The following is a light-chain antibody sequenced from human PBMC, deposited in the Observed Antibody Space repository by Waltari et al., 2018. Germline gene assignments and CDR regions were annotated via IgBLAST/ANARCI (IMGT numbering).Light chain of an antibody. CDR2: GNN. Sequence: QSVLTHPPSTSGTPGLRITISSSGGHSNIRSNTVNWYLQLPGTAPKLLIFGNNQRPSGVSDRFSGSKSGTSASLAISGLQAEDEADYYCSAWDDSLSGVIFGGGTKLTVL. V-gene: IGLV1-44*01. CDR3: SAWDDSLSGVI. J-gene: IGLJ2*01. CDR1: HSNIRSNT.